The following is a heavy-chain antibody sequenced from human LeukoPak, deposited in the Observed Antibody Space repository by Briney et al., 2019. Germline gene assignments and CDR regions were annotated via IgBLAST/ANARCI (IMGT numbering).Heavy chain of an antibody. Sequence: PGGSLRLSCAASGFTFSSTEMNCVRQAPGKGLEWVSYISSSGSGIYYADSVKGRFTISRDNAQSSLYLQMNSLRAEDTAVYYWARDPYSNSCSYGMDVWGQGTAVTVSS. D-gene: IGHD6-13*01. CDR3: ARDPYSNSCSYGMDV. V-gene: IGHV3-48*03. J-gene: IGHJ6*02. CDR1: GFTFSSTE. CDR2: ISSSGSGI.